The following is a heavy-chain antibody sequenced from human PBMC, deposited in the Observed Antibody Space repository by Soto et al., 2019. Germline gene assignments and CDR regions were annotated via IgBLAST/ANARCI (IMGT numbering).Heavy chain of an antibody. CDR1: GFTFDDYA. V-gene: IGHV3-9*01. Sequence: GGSLRLSCAASGFTFDDYAMHWVRQAPGKGLEWVSGISWNSGSIGYADSVKGRFTISRDNAKNSLYLQMNSLRAEDTALYYCAHIKTYGDDRDYWGQGTLVTVSS. CDR2: ISWNSGSI. J-gene: IGHJ4*02. D-gene: IGHD4-17*01. CDR3: AHIKTYGDDRDY.